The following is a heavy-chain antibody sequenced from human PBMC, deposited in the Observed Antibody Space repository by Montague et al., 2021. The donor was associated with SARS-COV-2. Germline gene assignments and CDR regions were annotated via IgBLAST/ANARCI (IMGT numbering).Heavy chain of an antibody. Sequence: SETLSLTCTVSGGSISSNSYYWAWIRQPPGKGLEWIGSIYYSGSTYYNPSLKSRVTISVDTSKNQFSLKLSSVTAADTAVYYCAGHLYSYANCLDPWGQGTLVTVSS. J-gene: IGHJ5*02. D-gene: IGHD3-10*01. CDR3: AGHLYSYANCLDP. CDR1: GGSISSNSYY. CDR2: IYYSGST. V-gene: IGHV4-39*01.